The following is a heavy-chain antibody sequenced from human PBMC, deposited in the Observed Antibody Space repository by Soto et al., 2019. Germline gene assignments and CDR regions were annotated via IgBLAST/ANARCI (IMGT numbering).Heavy chain of an antibody. CDR3: ATIYGSGSYYFDY. CDR2: IIPIFGTA. J-gene: IGHJ4*02. D-gene: IGHD3-10*01. CDR1: GGTFSSYA. Sequence: SVKVSCKASGGTFSSYAISWVRQAPGQGLEWMGGIIPIFGTANYAQKFQGRVTITADESTSTAYMELSSLGSEDTAVYYCATIYGSGSYYFDYWGQGTLVTVSS. V-gene: IGHV1-69*13.